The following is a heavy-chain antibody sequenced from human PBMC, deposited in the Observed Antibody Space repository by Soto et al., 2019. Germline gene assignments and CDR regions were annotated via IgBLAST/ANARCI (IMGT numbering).Heavy chain of an antibody. CDR1: GGTFSSYA. CDR3: ARSERITMIVVVTTFDY. D-gene: IGHD3-22*01. V-gene: IGHV1-69*13. J-gene: IGHJ4*02. CDR2: IIPIFGTA. Sequence: EASVKVSCKASGGTFSSYAISWVRQAPGQGLEWMGGIIPIFGTANYAQKFQGRVTITADESTSTAYMELSSLRSEDTAVYYCARSERITMIVVVTTFDYWGQGTLVTVSS.